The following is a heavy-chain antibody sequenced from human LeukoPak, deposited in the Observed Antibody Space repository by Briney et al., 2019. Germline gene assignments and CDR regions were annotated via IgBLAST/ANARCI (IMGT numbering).Heavy chain of an antibody. CDR3: AKQGSSAYFDF. D-gene: IGHD3-22*01. J-gene: IGHJ4*02. V-gene: IGHV3-23*01. Sequence: GGSLRLSCAASGFTFSSYAVSWVRQAPGKGLEWVSAMSGSGDSIFYADSVKGRFTISRDNSKNTLYLQMNSLRAEDTAVYYCAKQGSSAYFDFWGQGTLVTVSS. CDR2: MSGSGDSI. CDR1: GFTFSSYA.